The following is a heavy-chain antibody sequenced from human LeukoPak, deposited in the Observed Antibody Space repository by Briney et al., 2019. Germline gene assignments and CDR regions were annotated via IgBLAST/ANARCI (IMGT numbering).Heavy chain of an antibody. Sequence: SETLSLTCAVYGGSFSGYYWSWIRQPPGKGLEWIGEINHSGTNNYNPSLKSRVTISIDTSRNQFSLKLSSLTAADTGVYYCASSRGYSSSLWYYYMDVWGKGTTVTVSS. CDR3: ASSRGYSSSLWYYYMDV. V-gene: IGHV4-34*01. CDR1: GGSFSGYY. J-gene: IGHJ6*03. D-gene: IGHD6-13*01. CDR2: INHSGTN.